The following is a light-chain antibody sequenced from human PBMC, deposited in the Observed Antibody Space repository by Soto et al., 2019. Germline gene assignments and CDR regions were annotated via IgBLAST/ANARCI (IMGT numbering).Light chain of an antibody. V-gene: IGKV3-20*01. CDR3: QQYGSSPLT. Sequence: EIVLTQSPGTLSLSPGERATLSCRASQSVSSSYLAWYQQKPGQAPRPLIYGASSRAIGIPDRFSGSGSGTDFTLTISRLEPEYFAVYYCQQYGSSPLTFGQGTKVEIK. CDR2: GAS. J-gene: IGKJ1*01. CDR1: QSVSSSY.